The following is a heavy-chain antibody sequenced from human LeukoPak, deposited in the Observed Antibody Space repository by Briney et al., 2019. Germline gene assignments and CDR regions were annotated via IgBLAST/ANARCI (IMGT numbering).Heavy chain of an antibody. D-gene: IGHD6-19*01. Sequence: SETLSLTCTVSGYSISSGYYWGWIRQPPGKGLEWIGSIYHSGSTYYNPSLKSRVTISVDTSKNQFSLKLSSVTAADTAVYYCVAGAVGWFDPWGQGTLVTVSS. CDR2: IYHSGST. CDR3: VAGAVGWFDP. V-gene: IGHV4-38-2*02. CDR1: GYSISSGYY. J-gene: IGHJ5*02.